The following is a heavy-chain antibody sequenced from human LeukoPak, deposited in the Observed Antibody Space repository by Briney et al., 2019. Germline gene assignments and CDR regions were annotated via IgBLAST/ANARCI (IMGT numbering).Heavy chain of an antibody. CDR2: IFYSGST. V-gene: IGHV4-4*02. J-gene: IGHJ3*02. CDR3: VRDQNRAFDI. Sequence: PSETLSLTCGVSGGSITSTNYWTWVRQPPGKGLEWIGYIFYSGSTNYNPSLKSRVTISVDTSKNQFSLKLSSVTAADTAVYYCVRDQNRAFDIWGQGTMVTASS. CDR1: GGSITSTNY.